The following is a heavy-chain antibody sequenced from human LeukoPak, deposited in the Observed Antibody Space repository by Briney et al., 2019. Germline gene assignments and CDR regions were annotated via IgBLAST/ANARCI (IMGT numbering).Heavy chain of an antibody. Sequence: GGSLRLSCAASGFTFSSYAMSWVRQAPGKGLEWVSAISGSGGSTYHADPVKGRFTISRDNSKNTLYLQMNSLGAEDTAVYYCAKDRGLGYCSGGSCNNWFDPWGQGTLVTVSS. CDR2: ISGSGGST. D-gene: IGHD2-15*01. CDR3: AKDRGLGYCSGGSCNNWFDP. CDR1: GFTFSSYA. J-gene: IGHJ5*02. V-gene: IGHV3-23*01.